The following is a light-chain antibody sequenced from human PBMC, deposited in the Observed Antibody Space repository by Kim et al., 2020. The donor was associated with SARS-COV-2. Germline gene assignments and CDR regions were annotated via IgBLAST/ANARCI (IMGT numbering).Light chain of an antibody. Sequence: APGETARITCGGNNIGGKSVHLYQPKTGQAPVLVIYYDTNRPSGIPERFSGSNSGNTATLTISRVEAGDEADYYCQVWDTSSDHPVFGGGTQLTVL. CDR3: QVWDTSSDHPV. V-gene: IGLV3-21*01. J-gene: IGLJ2*01. CDR1: NIGGKS. CDR2: YDT.